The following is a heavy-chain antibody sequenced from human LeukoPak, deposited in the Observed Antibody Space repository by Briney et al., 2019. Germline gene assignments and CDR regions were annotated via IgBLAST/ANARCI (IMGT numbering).Heavy chain of an antibody. D-gene: IGHD3-9*01. CDR2: IYYSGST. CDR3: AREGRWVLTGYHDY. CDR1: GGSISSSTYY. Sequence: KPSETLSLTCTVSGGSISSSTYYWGWIRQPPGKGLEWIGSIYYSGSTYYNPSLKSRVTISADTTKNQFSLRLSSVTAADTAVYYCAREGRWVLTGYHDYWGQGTLVTVSS. V-gene: IGHV4-39*07. J-gene: IGHJ4*02.